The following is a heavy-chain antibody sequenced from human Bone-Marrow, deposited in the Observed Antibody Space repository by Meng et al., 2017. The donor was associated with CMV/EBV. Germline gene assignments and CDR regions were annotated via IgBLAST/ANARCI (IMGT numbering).Heavy chain of an antibody. J-gene: IGHJ4*02. D-gene: IGHD3-16*02. CDR1: GFTFSSYE. Sequence: GESLKISCAASGFTFSSYEMNWVRQAPGKGLEWVSYISSSGSTIYYANSVNGRFTISRDNAKNSLYLQMNSLRSEDTAVYYCARDYRDFRHMTNSQTPFDYWGQGTLVTVSS. V-gene: IGHV3-48*03. CDR2: ISSSGSTI. CDR3: ARDYRDFRHMTNSQTPFDY.